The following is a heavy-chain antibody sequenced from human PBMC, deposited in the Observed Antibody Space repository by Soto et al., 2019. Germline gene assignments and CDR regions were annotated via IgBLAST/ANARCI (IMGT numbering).Heavy chain of an antibody. CDR3: ARHPPTNSWPAALDY. V-gene: IGHV3-53*02. CDR1: GFSVSSTY. D-gene: IGHD2-15*01. CDR2: LYVGGTT. Sequence: EVQLVETGGGLIQPGGSLTLSCAASGFSVSSTYMSWVRQAPGKGLQWVSVLYVGGTTYYANSVKRRFTISRDNSRNTLYLHLDSLTTEDTAVYYCARHPPTNSWPAALDYWGQGALVTVSS. J-gene: IGHJ4*02.